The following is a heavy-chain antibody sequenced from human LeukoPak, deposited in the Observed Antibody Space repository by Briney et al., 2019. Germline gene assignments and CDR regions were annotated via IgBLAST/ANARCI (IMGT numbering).Heavy chain of an antibody. CDR2: IYYSGTT. Sequence: SETLSLTCSVSGGSISSSSNYWGWIRQPPGKGLEWIGSIYYSGTTYYNPSLKSRVTISIDTSKSQFSLKLSSVTAADTAVYYCARDYRTDIVVVTATPGGFDPWGQGTLVTVSS. J-gene: IGHJ5*02. CDR3: ARDYRTDIVVVTATPGGFDP. CDR1: GGSISSSSNY. D-gene: IGHD2-21*02. V-gene: IGHV4-39*07.